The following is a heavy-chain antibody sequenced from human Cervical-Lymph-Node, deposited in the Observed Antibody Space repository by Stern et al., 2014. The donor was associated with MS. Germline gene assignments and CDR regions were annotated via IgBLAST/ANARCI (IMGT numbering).Heavy chain of an antibody. Sequence: VQLLESGGGVVQPGRSLRLCCAASGFVFRRYALHWVRQAPGKGLEWVALISYDGRDKYYTDSVKGRFTVSRDNSNNTVDLEMNSLRLEDTAVYYCAKGGSGSYLDWGQGSLVTVSS. CDR3: AKGGSGSYLD. CDR1: GFVFRRYA. CDR2: ISYDGRDK. V-gene: IGHV3-30*04. D-gene: IGHD1-26*01. J-gene: IGHJ4*02.